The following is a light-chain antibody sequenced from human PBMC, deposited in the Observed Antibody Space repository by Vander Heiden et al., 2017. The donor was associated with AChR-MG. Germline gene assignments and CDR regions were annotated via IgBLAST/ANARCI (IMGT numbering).Light chain of an antibody. Sequence: SYELTQPPSVSVSPGQTARFTCSADVLSKQSVYWYQQRPGQAPVVVIFKDIERPSGISERFSGSRSGTTVTLTISGVQPEDEAAYYCQSADITGTSYVFGAGTKVTVL. CDR1: VLSKQS. CDR2: KDI. V-gene: IGLV3-25*03. J-gene: IGLJ1*01. CDR3: QSADITGTSYV.